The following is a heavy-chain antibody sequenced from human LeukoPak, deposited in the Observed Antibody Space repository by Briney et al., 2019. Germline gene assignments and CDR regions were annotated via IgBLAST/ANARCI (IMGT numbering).Heavy chain of an antibody. J-gene: IGHJ4*02. V-gene: IGHV1-46*01. CDR3: ARDWDGDRYYFDY. CDR2: INPSGGDT. CDR1: GYTFTSYY. Sequence: ASVKVSFKASGYTFTSYYMHWVRQAPGQGLEWMGIINPSGGDTTYAQKFQGRVTMTRDTSTSTAYMELSSLRSEDTAVYFCARDWDGDRYYFDYWGQGTLVTVSS. D-gene: IGHD4-17*01.